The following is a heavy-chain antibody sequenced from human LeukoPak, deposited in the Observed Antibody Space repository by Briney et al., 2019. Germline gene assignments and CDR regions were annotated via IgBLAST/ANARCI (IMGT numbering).Heavy chain of an antibody. CDR3: ARGGETYYYDSSGYPDY. CDR2: IHYSGST. J-gene: IGHJ4*02. CDR1: GGSISSYY. D-gene: IGHD3-22*01. V-gene: IGHV4-59*01. Sequence: PSETLSLTCTVSGGSISSYYWGWIRQPPGKGLEWIGYIHYSGSTNYNPSLKSRVTISVDTSKNQFSLKLSSVTAADTAVYYCARGGETYYYDSSGYPDYWGQGTLVTVSS.